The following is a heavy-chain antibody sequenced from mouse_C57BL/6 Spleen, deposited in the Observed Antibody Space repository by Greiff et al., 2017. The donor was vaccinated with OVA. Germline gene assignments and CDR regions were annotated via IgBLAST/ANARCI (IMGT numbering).Heavy chain of an antibody. D-gene: IGHD1-1*01. CDR2: IRNKANGYTT. CDR3: ARYGGSSYDFDY. Sequence: EVHLVESGGGLVQPGGSLSLSCAASGFTFTDYYMSWVRQPPGKALEWLGFIRNKANGYTTEFSASVKGRFTISRDNSQSILYLQMNALRAEDSATYYCARYGGSSYDFDYWGQGTTLTVSS. V-gene: IGHV7-3*01. CDR1: GFTFTDYY. J-gene: IGHJ2*01.